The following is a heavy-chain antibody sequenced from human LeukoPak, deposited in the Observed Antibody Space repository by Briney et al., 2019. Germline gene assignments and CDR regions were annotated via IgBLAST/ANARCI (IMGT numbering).Heavy chain of an antibody. J-gene: IGHJ4*02. Sequence: SETLSLTCVVSGASVSSSHWNWIRQLPGKGLEWIGCLSYTGKTDYNPSLTSRVTISLDTSKNQVPLKLRSVTAADTAVYYCSEGYFEPFDHWGQGTLVTVSS. CDR3: SEGYFEPFDH. D-gene: IGHD2/OR15-2a*01. V-gene: IGHV4-59*02. CDR1: GASVSSSH. CDR2: LSYTGKT.